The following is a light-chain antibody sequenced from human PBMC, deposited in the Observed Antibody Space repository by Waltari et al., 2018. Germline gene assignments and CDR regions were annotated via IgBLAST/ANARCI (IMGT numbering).Light chain of an antibody. CDR3: QQYYSTPT. Sequence: TQSPHSLAVSLGESATISCKASRTVKSTANNKNHLAWFQQRPGQPPKLFIYWASTRDSGIPDRVRGSGSETEFTLTIDRLQAEDVALYYCQQYYSTPTFGQGTTLELK. CDR1: RTVKSTANNKNH. J-gene: IGKJ2*01. CDR2: WAS. V-gene: IGKV4-1*01.